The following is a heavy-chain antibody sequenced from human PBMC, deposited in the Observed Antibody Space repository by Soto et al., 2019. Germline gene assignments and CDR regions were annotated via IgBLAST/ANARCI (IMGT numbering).Heavy chain of an antibody. CDR3: AKDRYGDYGGIDY. CDR1: GGSISSYY. V-gene: IGHV3-23*01. CDR2: ITGSGGST. J-gene: IGHJ4*02. D-gene: IGHD4-17*01. Sequence: LSLTCTVSGGSISSYYWSWIRQPPGKGLEWVSVITGSGGSTYYADSVKGRFTISRDTSKNTLFLQMNSLRAEDTAVYYCAKDRYGDYGGIDYWGQGTMVTVSS.